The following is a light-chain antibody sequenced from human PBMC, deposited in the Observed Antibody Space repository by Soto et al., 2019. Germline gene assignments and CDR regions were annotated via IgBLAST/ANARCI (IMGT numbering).Light chain of an antibody. V-gene: IGKV3-11*01. CDR3: QQRNKWSPVT. CDR2: DAS. CDR1: PSVSNS. J-gene: IGKJ4*01. Sequence: ESVLTHSPATLSLSPGERAALSCRSSPSVSNSLAWYQHKPGQAPRLLIYDASNRATGVPTRFSGSGSGTDFTLTISSLEPEDFAVYYCQQRNKWSPVTFGGGTKVDIK.